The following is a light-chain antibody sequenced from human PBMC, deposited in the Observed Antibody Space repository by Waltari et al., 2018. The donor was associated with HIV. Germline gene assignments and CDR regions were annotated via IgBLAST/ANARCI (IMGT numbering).Light chain of an antibody. CDR1: SSDVGGYNH. CDR2: EVT. Sequence: SALTQPPSASGSPGQSVTISGTGTSSDVGGYNHVSGYHHHPGKAPKRLVYEVTKRPPGVPNRFSGSKSGNTASLTVSGLQAEDEADYYCVSYAGVRDRWVFGGGTKLTVL. CDR3: VSYAGVRDRWV. V-gene: IGLV2-8*01. J-gene: IGLJ3*02.